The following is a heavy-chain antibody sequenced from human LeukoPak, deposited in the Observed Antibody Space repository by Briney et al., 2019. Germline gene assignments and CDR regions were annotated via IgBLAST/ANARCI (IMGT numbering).Heavy chain of an antibody. CDR3: ARDGDILTGYFLDY. D-gene: IGHD3-9*01. CDR1: GYTFTSYA. J-gene: IGHJ4*02. V-gene: IGHV7-4-1*02. Sequence: ASVKVSCKASGYTFTSYAMNWVRRAPGQGLEWMGWINTNTGNPTYAQGFTGRFVFSLDTSVSTAYLQISSLKAEDTAVYYCARDGDILTGYFLDYWGQGTLVTVSS. CDR2: INTNTGNP.